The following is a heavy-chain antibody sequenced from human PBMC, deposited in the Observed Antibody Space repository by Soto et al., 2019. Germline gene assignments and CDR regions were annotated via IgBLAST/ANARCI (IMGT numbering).Heavy chain of an antibody. CDR1: GFTFSSST. CDR2: IIDSGGYT. Sequence: GGSLRLSCAASGFTFSSSTMNWVRQAPGKGLEWGSAIIDSGGYTYYADSVKGRFTISRDNSKNTLYLQMNSLRAEDTALYYSAKETYYYYGMDVWGQGTTVTVSS. CDR3: AKETYYYYGMDV. J-gene: IGHJ6*02. V-gene: IGHV3-23*01.